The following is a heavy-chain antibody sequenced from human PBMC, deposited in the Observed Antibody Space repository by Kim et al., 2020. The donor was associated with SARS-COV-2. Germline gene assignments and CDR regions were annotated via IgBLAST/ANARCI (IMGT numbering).Heavy chain of an antibody. J-gene: IGHJ4*02. CDR2: IYYSGST. V-gene: IGHV4-30-4*01. Sequence: SETLSLTCTVSGGSISSGDYYWSWIRQPPGKGLEWIGYIYYSGSTYYNPSLKSRVTISVDTSKNQFSLKLSSVTAADTAVYYCARAGPRSWRPDYWGQGTLVTVSS. CDR3: ARAGPRSWRPDY. D-gene: IGHD6-13*01. CDR1: GGSISSGDYY.